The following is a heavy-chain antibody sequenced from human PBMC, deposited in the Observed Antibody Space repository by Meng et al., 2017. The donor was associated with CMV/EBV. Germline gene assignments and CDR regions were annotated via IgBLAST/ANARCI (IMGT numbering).Heavy chain of an antibody. Sequence: ASVKVSCKASGYTFTSYDINWVRQATGQGLEWMGWMNPNSGNTGYAQKFQGRVTMTRNTSISTAYMELSSLRSGDTAVYYCARGLVVGAMNWFDPWGQGTLVTVSS. D-gene: IGHD1-26*01. V-gene: IGHV1-8*01. CDR1: GYTFTSYD. CDR3: ARGLVVGAMNWFDP. J-gene: IGHJ5*02. CDR2: MNPNSGNT.